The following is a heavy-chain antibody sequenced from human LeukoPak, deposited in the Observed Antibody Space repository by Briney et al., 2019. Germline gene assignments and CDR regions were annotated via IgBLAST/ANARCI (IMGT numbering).Heavy chain of an antibody. Sequence: ASVKVSCKASGYTFTSYDINWVRQATGQGLEWMGWMNPNNGNTGYAQKFQGRVTMTRNTSISTAYMELSSLRSEDTAVYYCARGARGYYDFDYWGQGTLVTVSS. CDR3: ARGARGYYDFDY. D-gene: IGHD3-3*01. V-gene: IGHV1-8*01. CDR2: MNPNNGNT. J-gene: IGHJ4*02. CDR1: GYTFTSYD.